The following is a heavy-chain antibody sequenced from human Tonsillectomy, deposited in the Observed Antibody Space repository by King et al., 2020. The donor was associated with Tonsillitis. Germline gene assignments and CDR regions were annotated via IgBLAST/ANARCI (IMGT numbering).Heavy chain of an antibody. D-gene: IGHD2-2*01. V-gene: IGHV4-39*01. CDR3: ARRCPVVAPGASCGYNWLDP. CDR2: IHYSGTA. Sequence: HLQLQESGPGLMKPSETLSLTCTASGGSISSPTFYWGWIRQPPGKGLEWIGGIHYSGTAYYNPSLQSRVVMSVDTSKNQFSLHLNSVTAADTAIYYCARRCPVVAPGASCGYNWLDPWGQGTLVTVSS. J-gene: IGHJ5*02. CDR1: GGSISSPTFY.